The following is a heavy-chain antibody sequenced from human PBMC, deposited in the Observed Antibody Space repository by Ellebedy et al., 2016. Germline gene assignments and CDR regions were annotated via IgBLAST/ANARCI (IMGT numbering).Heavy chain of an antibody. Sequence: GESLKISXAASGFAFRGYVMSWVRQAPGEGLEWVSTISRYGDSTYYADSVKGRFTISRDNSKDTLYLHMGSLKAEDTAVYYCAKDGREWSRDCWGQGSLVTVSS. CDR1: GFAFRGYV. CDR2: ISRYGDST. CDR3: AKDGREWSRDC. D-gene: IGHD3-3*01. J-gene: IGHJ4*02. V-gene: IGHV3-23*01.